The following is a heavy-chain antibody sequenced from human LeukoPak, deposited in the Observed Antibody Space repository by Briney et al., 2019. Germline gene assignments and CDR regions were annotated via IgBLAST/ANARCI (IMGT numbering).Heavy chain of an antibody. CDR1: GFTFYNYA. Sequence: PGGPLRLSCAPSGFTFYNYAMTWVPKFPGRALEGVSVFNWKCDSRFCGDSVRGRFTINRDNAKNSLYLQMNSLRDEDTALYYCARDSLYDNSAYYLDYWGQGTLVTVSS. V-gene: IGHV3-20*04. CDR3: ARDSLYDNSAYYLDY. J-gene: IGHJ4*02. CDR2: FNWKCDSR. D-gene: IGHD3-22*01.